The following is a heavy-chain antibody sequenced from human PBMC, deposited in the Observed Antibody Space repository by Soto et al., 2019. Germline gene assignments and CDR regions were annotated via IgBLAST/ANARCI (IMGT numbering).Heavy chain of an antibody. V-gene: IGHV1-69*12. CDR2: IVPIVATS. D-gene: IGHD3-3*02. J-gene: IGHJ4*02. CDR1: GGTYSSYA. CDR3: ERFLAIPGDPGN. Sequence: QVQLEQSGAEVRQPASSVKVSCKTSGGTYSSYAISWLRHAPGQALEWMGGIVPIVATSTDAQKFQGIVTITADGSTSIVYMDLSSLSADATAVYDCERFLAIPGDPGNWGQATLVTVSS.